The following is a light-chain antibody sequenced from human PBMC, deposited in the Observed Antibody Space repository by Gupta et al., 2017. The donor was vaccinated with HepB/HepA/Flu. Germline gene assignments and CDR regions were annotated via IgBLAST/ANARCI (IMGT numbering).Light chain of an antibody. CDR3: AAWDDSLWGL. V-gene: IGLV1-47*01. J-gene: IGLJ2*01. Sequence: QSVLTQPPSASGTPGQRVTISCSGSSSNIGTYNVYWYQQVPGTTPKLLIYRNNQRPSGVPDRFSGSKSGTSASLAISGLRSEDEADYYCAAWDDSLWGLFGGGTKLTVL. CDR1: SSNIGTYN. CDR2: RNN.